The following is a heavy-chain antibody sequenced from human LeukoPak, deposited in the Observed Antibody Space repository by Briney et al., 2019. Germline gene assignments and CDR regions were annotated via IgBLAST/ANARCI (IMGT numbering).Heavy chain of an antibody. Sequence: PSETLSLTCTVSGGSVSSGSYYWSWIRQPPGKGLEWIGEINHSGSTNYNPSLKSRVTISVDTSKNQFSLKLSSVTAADTAVYYCARMAVPVDYWGQGTLVTVSS. CDR3: ARMAVPVDY. D-gene: IGHD5-24*01. CDR2: INHSGST. CDR1: GGSVSSGSYY. V-gene: IGHV4-39*07. J-gene: IGHJ4*02.